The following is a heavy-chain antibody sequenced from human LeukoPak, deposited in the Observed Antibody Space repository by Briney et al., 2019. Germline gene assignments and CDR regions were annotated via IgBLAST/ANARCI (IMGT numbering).Heavy chain of an antibody. CDR1: GFILSNSG. CDR3: ARGVNYAFDD. J-gene: IGHJ4*02. V-gene: IGHV3-30*02. CDR2: LRYDGRSK. D-gene: IGHD1-7*01. Sequence: PGGSLRLSCTASGFILSNSGFDWVRQAPGKGLEWVAFLRYDGRSKYYLDAVKGRFTISRDNAKNTVYLQIDSLRPEDAAVYYCARGVNYAFDDWGQGTLVTVSS.